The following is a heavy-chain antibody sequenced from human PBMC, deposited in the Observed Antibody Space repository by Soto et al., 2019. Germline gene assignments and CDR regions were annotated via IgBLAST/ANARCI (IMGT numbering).Heavy chain of an antibody. D-gene: IGHD1-26*01. CDR3: ARSNTPDAFDI. Sequence: SETLSLTCTVSGGPISSYYWSWIRQPPGKGLEWIGYISYIGSTNYNPSLKSRVTISADTSKNHFSLNLRSVTAADTAVYYCARSNTPDAFDIWGRGTMVTVSS. V-gene: IGHV4-59*01. CDR1: GGPISSYY. CDR2: ISYIGST. J-gene: IGHJ3*02.